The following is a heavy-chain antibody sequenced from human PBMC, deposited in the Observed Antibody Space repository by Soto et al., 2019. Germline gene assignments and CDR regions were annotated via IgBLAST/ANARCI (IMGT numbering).Heavy chain of an antibody. Sequence: QIHLVQSGPEVKEPGASVKVSCKASGYTFSDRGISWVRQAPGQGLEWMGWVSTYSDITNYAQKFQGRVSMTTDTSTNTAYMDLRSLRSDDTAVYYCASNYDSRGYEDLDYWGQGSLVTVSS. D-gene: IGHD3-22*01. CDR3: ASNYDSRGYEDLDY. CDR1: GYTFSDRG. J-gene: IGHJ4*02. V-gene: IGHV1-18*01. CDR2: VSTYSDIT.